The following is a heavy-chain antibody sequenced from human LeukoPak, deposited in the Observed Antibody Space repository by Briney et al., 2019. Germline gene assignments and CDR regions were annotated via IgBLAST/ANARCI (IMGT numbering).Heavy chain of an antibody. V-gene: IGHV3-30*04. J-gene: IGHJ4*02. Sequence: GRSLRLSCAASGFTFSSYAMHWVRQAPGKGLEWVAVISYDRSNKYYADSVKGRFTISRDNSKNTLYLQMNSLRAEDTAVYYCARVGYSGYGGTSPPDYWGQGTLVTVSS. CDR2: ISYDRSNK. D-gene: IGHD5-12*01. CDR3: ARVGYSGYGGTSPPDY. CDR1: GFTFSSYA.